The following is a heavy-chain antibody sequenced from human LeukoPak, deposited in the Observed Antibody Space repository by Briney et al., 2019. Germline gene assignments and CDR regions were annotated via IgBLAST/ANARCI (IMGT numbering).Heavy chain of an antibody. Sequence: GGSLRLSCAASGFNFSGSVMHWVRQASGKGLEWVGRIRSKTNSYATVYAASVKGRFTITRDDSKNTAYLQMNSLKTEDTAVYYCTRGESDTMIEVANPFDYWGQGTLVTVSS. V-gene: IGHV3-73*01. J-gene: IGHJ4*02. CDR1: GFNFSGSV. D-gene: IGHD3-22*01. CDR3: TRGESDTMIEVANPFDY. CDR2: IRSKTNSYAT.